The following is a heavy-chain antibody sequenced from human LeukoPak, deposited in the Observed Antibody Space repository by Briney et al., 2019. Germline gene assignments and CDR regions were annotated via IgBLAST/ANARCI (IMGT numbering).Heavy chain of an antibody. CDR2: IYYSGST. CDR1: GGSISSYY. CDR3: ARGRMTTLDY. D-gene: IGHD4-11*01. V-gene: IGHV4-59*01. Sequence: SETLSLTCTVSGGSISSYYWSWIRQPPGKGLEWIGYIYYSGSTNYNPSLKSRVTISVDTSKNQFSLKLSSVTAADTPVYYCARGRMTTLDYWGQGTLVTVSS. J-gene: IGHJ4*02.